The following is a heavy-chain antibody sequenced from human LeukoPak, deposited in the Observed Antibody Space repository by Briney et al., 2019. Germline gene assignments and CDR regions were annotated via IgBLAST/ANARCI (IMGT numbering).Heavy chain of an antibody. J-gene: IGHJ5*02. CDR3: ARGLEWLTRRHTWFDP. D-gene: IGHD3-3*01. V-gene: IGHV1-18*01. Sequence: ASVKVSCKASGYRFTSYAISWVRQAPGQGLEWMGWISAYNGNTNYAQKLQGRVTMTTDTSTCTAYMELRSLRSDDTAVYYCARGLEWLTRRHTWFDPWGQGTLVTVSS. CDR1: GYRFTSYA. CDR2: ISAYNGNT.